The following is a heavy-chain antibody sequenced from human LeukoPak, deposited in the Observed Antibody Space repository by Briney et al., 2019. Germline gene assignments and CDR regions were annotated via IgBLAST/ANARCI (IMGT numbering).Heavy chain of an antibody. CDR2: VYYSGST. CDR3: ARLPYCSSPSCYRGAFHI. V-gene: IGHV4-59*01. CDR1: GGSISNSY. Sequence: SETLSLTCSVSGGSISNSYWNWIRQPPGKGLEWIGYVYYSGSTNYNPSLKNRVTISVDTSKNQFSLKLSSVTAADTAVYYCARLPYCSSPSCYRGAFHIWGQGTMVTVSS. D-gene: IGHD2-2*01. J-gene: IGHJ3*02.